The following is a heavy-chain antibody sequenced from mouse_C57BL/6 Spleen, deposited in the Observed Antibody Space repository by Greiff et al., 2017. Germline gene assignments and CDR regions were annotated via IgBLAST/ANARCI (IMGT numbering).Heavy chain of an antibody. CDR1: GFTFSSYA. Sequence: EVQVVESGGGLVKPGGSLKLSCAASGFTFSSYAMSWVRQTPEKRLEWVATISDGGSYTYYPDNVKGRFTISRDNAKNNLYLQMSHLKSEDTAMYYCARVGSYYSNYFDYWGQGTTLTVSS. V-gene: IGHV5-4*01. CDR3: ARVGSYYSNYFDY. J-gene: IGHJ2*01. CDR2: ISDGGSYT. D-gene: IGHD2-5*01.